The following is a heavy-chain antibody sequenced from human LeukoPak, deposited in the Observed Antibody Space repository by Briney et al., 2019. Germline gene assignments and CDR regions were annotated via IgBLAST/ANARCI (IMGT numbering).Heavy chain of an antibody. J-gene: IGHJ4*02. CDR3: TRMITFGGVIVIFDY. CDR2: IRSKAYGGTT. Sequence: GGSLRLSCTASGFTFGDYAMSWVRQAPGKGLEWVGFIRSKAYGGTTEYAASVKGRFTISRDDSKSIAYLQMNSLKTEDTAAYYCTRMITFGGVIVIFDYWGQGTLVTVSS. D-gene: IGHD3-16*02. CDR1: GFTFGDYA. V-gene: IGHV3-49*04.